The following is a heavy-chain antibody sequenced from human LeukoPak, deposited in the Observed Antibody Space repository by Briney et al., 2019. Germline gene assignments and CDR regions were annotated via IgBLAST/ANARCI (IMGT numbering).Heavy chain of an antibody. D-gene: IGHD2-21*02. V-gene: IGHV4-31*03. CDR1: GGSISSGGYY. CDR2: IYYSGST. J-gene: IGHJ4*02. CDR3: ARTYCGGDCYSGSQFDY. Sequence: SETLSLTCTVSGGSISSGGYYWSWIRQHPGKGLEWIGYIYYSGSTYYNPSLKSRVTISVDTSKNQFSLKLSSVTAADTAVYYCARTYCGGDCYSGSQFDYWGQGTLVTVSS.